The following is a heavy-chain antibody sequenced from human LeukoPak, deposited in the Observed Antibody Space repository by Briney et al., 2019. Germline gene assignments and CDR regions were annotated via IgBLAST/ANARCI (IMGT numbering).Heavy chain of an antibody. Sequence: PGGSLRLSCAASGFTFSSYGMHWVRQAPGKGLEWVAVISYDGSNKYYADSVKGRFTISRDNSKNTLYLQMNSLRAEDTAVYYCAKDALNSSSWPKRGDYWGQGTLVTVSS. CDR2: ISYDGSNK. V-gene: IGHV3-30*18. CDR1: GFTFSSYG. D-gene: IGHD6-13*01. CDR3: AKDALNSSSWPKRGDY. J-gene: IGHJ4*02.